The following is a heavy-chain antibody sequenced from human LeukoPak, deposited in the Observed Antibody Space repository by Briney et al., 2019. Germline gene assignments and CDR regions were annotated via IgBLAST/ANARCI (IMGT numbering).Heavy chain of an antibody. CDR1: GGSISSYY. CDR2: IYYSGST. V-gene: IGHV4-59*01. D-gene: IGHD3-22*01. J-gene: IGHJ4*02. CDR3: ARQTVVIEPFDY. Sequence: SETLSLTCTVSGGSISSYYWSWIRQPPGKGQEWIGYIYYSGSTNYNPSLKSRVTISVDTSKNQFSLKLSSVTAADTAVYYCARQTVVIEPFDYWGQGTLVTVSS.